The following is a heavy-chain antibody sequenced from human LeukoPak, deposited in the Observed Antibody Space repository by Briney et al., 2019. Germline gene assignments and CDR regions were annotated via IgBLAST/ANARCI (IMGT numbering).Heavy chain of an antibody. CDR2: IYTSGST. Sequence: SETLSLTCTVSGGSISSGSYYWSWIRQPAGKGLEWIGRIYTSGSTNYNPSLKSRVTISVDTSKNQFSLKLSSVTAADTAVYYCARGPRRGVTIFGVARGIGYWFDPWGQGTLVTVSS. D-gene: IGHD3-3*01. CDR1: GGSISSGSYY. J-gene: IGHJ5*02. V-gene: IGHV4-61*02. CDR3: ARGPRRGVTIFGVARGIGYWFDP.